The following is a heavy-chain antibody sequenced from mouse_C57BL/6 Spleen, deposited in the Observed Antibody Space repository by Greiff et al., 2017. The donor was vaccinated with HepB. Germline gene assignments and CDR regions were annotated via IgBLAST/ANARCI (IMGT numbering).Heavy chain of an antibody. D-gene: IGHD1-1*01. V-gene: IGHV1-81*01. J-gene: IGHJ4*01. CDR3: GYYGSSNDAMDY. CDR2: IYPRSGNT. Sequence: QVQLQQSGAELARPGASVKLSCKASGYTFTSYGISWVKQSTGQGLEWIGEIYPRSGNTYYNEKFKGKATLTADKSSSTAYMELRSLTSEDSAVYFCGYYGSSNDAMDYWGQGTSVTVSS. CDR1: GYTFTSYG.